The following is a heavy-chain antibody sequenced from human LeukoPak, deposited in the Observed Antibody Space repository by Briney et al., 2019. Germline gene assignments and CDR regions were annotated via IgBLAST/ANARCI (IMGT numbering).Heavy chain of an antibody. J-gene: IGHJ3*02. CDR2: INHSGST. D-gene: IGHD2-2*01. CDR1: GGSFSGYY. Sequence: SETLSLTCAVYGGSFSGYYWSWIRQPPGKGLEWIGEINHSGSTNYNPSLKSRVTISVDTSKNQFSLKLSSVTAADTAVYYCARRGCCSSTSCLLNNDAFDIWGQGTMVTVSS. CDR3: ARRGCCSSTSCLLNNDAFDI. V-gene: IGHV4-34*01.